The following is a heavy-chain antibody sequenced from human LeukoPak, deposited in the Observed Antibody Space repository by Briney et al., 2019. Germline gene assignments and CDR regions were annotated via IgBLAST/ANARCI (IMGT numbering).Heavy chain of an antibody. CDR3: ARYGVFGVVNPSDAFDI. CDR2: IYPGDSDT. Sequence: GESLKISCKGSGYSFTSYWIGWVRQMPGKGLEWMGIIYPGDSDTRYSPSFQGQVTISADKSISTAYLQWSSLKASYTAMYYCARYGVFGVVNPSDAFDIWGQGTMVTVSS. D-gene: IGHD3-3*01. V-gene: IGHV5-51*01. J-gene: IGHJ3*02. CDR1: GYSFTSYW.